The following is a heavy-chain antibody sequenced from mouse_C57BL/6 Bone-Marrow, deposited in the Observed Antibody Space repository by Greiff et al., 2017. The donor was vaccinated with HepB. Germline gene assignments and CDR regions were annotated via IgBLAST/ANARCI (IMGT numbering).Heavy chain of an antibody. CDR1: GFTFSSYA. J-gene: IGHJ4*01. Sequence: EVQLVESGGGLVKPGGSLKLSCAASGFTFSSYAMSWVRQTPEKRLEWVATISDGGSYTYYPDNVKGRFTISRDNAKNNLYLQMSHLKSEDTAMYYCARAVLRRGAMDYWGQGTSVTVSS. CDR3: ARAVLRRGAMDY. CDR2: ISDGGSYT. V-gene: IGHV5-4*01. D-gene: IGHD1-1*01.